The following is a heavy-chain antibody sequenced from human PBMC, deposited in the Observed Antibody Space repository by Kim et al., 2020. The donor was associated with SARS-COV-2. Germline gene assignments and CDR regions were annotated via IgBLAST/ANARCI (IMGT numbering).Heavy chain of an antibody. CDR3: AKGSYYYGSGSYYFFDY. J-gene: IGHJ4*02. V-gene: IGHV3-43D*03. D-gene: IGHD3-10*01. Sequence: KRRLTISKDNSKNPLYLQMNSLRAEDTALYYCAKGSYYYGSGSYYFFDYWGQGTLVTVSS.